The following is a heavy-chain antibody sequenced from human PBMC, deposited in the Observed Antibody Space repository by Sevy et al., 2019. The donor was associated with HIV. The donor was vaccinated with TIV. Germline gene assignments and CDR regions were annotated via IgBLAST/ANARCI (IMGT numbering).Heavy chain of an antibody. CDR2: IYYSGST. J-gene: IGHJ4*02. V-gene: IGHV4-31*03. CDR1: GDPMRSSGHY. Sequence: SETLSLTCTVSGDPMRSSGHYWTWIRQHPGKGLELVGYIYYSGSTYYNPSLKSRLAISIDTSQNQLSLKLSSVTAADTAIYYCATPRPTPGGDYFDYWGQGTLVTVSS. D-gene: IGHD1-26*01. CDR3: ATPRPTPGGDYFDY.